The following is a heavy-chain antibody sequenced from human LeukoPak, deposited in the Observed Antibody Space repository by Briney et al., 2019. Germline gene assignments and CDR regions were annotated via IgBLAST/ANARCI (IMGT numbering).Heavy chain of an antibody. J-gene: IGHJ4*02. V-gene: IGHV3-7*01. Sequence: PGGSLRLSCAASGFTFSTFWMTWVRQAPGKGLEWVANIRQDGAEKYYVDSVKGRFTISRDDAKNSLYLQLNSLRAEDTAVYYCAKVPIPYSSGWYLNYWGQGTLVTVSS. CDR2: IRQDGAEK. D-gene: IGHD6-19*01. CDR1: GFTFSTFW. CDR3: AKVPIPYSSGWYLNY.